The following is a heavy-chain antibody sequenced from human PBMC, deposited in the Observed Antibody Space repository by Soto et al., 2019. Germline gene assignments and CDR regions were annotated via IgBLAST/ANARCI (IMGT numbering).Heavy chain of an antibody. J-gene: IGHJ4*02. Sequence: QVQLQQSGPGLVKPSQTLSLTCAISGDSVSSNSAAWNWIRQSPSRGLEWLGRTYYRSKWYNDYAASLKSRVIINPDTSKNQFSLQLNSVTPEDTAVYYCARTSYSSGWSFDYWGQGTLVTVSS. CDR2: TYYRSKWYN. D-gene: IGHD6-19*01. V-gene: IGHV6-1*01. CDR3: ARTSYSSGWSFDY. CDR1: GDSVSSNSAA.